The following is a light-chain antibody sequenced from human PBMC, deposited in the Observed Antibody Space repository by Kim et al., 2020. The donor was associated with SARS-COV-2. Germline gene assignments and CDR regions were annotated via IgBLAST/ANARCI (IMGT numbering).Light chain of an antibody. CDR3: NSRDNNDNVL. CDR2: GKN. J-gene: IGLJ2*01. Sequence: VALGQTVRITCQGDSLRTYYTPWFQQKPGQAPIVVFYGKNNRPSGIPDRFSGSSSGNRASLIVTASQAGDEADYYCNSRDNNDNVLFGGGTQLTVL. CDR1: SLRTYY. V-gene: IGLV3-19*01.